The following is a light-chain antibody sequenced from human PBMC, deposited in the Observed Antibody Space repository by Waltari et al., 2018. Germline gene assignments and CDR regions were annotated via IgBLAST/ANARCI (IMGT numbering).Light chain of an antibody. CDR2: AAS. CDR1: QGISNF. V-gene: IGKV1-27*01. CDR3: QKYYSAPFT. J-gene: IGKJ3*01. Sequence: DIQMTQSPSSLSASVGDRVSITCRASQGISNFLVWYQQKPGKVPKVLIYAASTLQSGVPSRFSGSGSGTDFTLTISSLQPEDVATYYCQKYYSAPFTFGPGTKVDIK.